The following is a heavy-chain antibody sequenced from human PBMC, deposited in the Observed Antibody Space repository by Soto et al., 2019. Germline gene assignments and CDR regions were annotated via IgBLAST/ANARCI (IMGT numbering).Heavy chain of an antibody. CDR3: ARYGRGPDY. D-gene: IGHD3-10*01. CDR2: IYYSGST. V-gene: IGHV4-39*01. J-gene: IGHJ4*02. CDR1: GGSISSSSYY. Sequence: SETLSLTCTVSGGSISSSSYYWGWIRQPPGKGLEWIGSIYYSGSTYYNPSLKSRVTISVDTSKNQFSLKLSSVTAADTAVYYCARYGRGPDYWGQGTLVTVSS.